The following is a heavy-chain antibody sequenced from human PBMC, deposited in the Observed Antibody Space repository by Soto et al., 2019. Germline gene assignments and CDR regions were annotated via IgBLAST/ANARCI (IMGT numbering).Heavy chain of an antibody. CDR1: GFTFSSYG. Sequence: QVQLVESGGGVVQPGRSLRLSCAASGFTFSSYGMHWVRQAPGKGLEWVAVIWYDGSNKYYADSVKGRFTISRDNSKNKLYLQMNSLRAEDTAVYYCAKNGYYYDSSGYWGAGHDGMDVWGQGTTVTVSS. V-gene: IGHV3-33*06. J-gene: IGHJ6*02. CDR3: AKNGYYYDSSGYWGAGHDGMDV. CDR2: IWYDGSNK. D-gene: IGHD3-22*01.